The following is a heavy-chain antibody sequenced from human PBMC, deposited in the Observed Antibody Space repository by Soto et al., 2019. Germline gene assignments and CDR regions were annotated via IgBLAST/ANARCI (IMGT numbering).Heavy chain of an antibody. CDR1: GYPSADFG. CDR2: VSGNNGAS. J-gene: IGHJ5*01. V-gene: IGHV1-18*04. Sequence: GASVKVSLKASGYPSADFGISLVRQAPGQGLEWMGWVSGNNGASNPAPKVQGRITMTLDTSTGVSYMALRSLRSDDTAIYYCVRDQKYFRVNGNWFDSWGQGTMVTVSS. D-gene: IGHD2-2*01. CDR3: VRDQKYFRVNGNWFDS.